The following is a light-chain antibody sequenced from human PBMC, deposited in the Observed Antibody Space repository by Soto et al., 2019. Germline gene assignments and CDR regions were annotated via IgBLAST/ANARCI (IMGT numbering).Light chain of an antibody. CDR3: QQYNTDWT. CDR2: KAS. J-gene: IGKJ1*01. CDR1: QSISIW. V-gene: IGKV1-5*03. Sequence: DIQMTQSPSTLSASVGDTVTITCRASQSISIWLAWYQQKPGKAPKLLIYKASSLDSGVPSRFSGWGSGTEFSLTISSLQPDDFATYYCQQYNTDWTFGQGTRVEIK.